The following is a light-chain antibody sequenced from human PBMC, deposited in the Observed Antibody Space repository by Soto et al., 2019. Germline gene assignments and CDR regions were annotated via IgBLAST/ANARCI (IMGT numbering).Light chain of an antibody. CDR3: LSYTSSDTYV. CDR2: DVT. Sequence: QSVLTQPASVSGSPGQSITISCTGTSTDVGGYKYVSWYQQHPGKAPKFMIYDVTSRPSGISNRFSGSESGNTAFLIISGLQAEDEADYYCLSYTSSDTYVFGTGTKVTVL. J-gene: IGLJ1*01. CDR1: STDVGGYKY. V-gene: IGLV2-14*01.